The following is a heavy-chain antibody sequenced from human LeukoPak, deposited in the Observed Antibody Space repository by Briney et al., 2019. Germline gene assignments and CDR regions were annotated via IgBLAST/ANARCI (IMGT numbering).Heavy chain of an antibody. CDR2: INPDSGGT. Sequence: GASVKVSCKASGYTFTGYYMHWVRQAPGQGLEWMGWINPDSGGTIYAQNFQGRVTMTRDTSISTADMELSSLRSDDTAVYYCARGSTLRGDSPYYFDYWGQGTLVTVSS. V-gene: IGHV1-2*02. CDR1: GYTFTGYY. CDR3: ARGSTLRGDSPYYFDY. J-gene: IGHJ4*02. D-gene: IGHD3-10*01.